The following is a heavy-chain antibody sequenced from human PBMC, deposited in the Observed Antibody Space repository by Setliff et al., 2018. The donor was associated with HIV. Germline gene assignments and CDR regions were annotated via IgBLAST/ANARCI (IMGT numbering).Heavy chain of an antibody. CDR2: IYYSGRT. CDR3: ARESLAAFDI. CDR1: DGSISNYY. Sequence: SETLSLTCIISDGSISNYYWSWFRQTPGKGLEWIGHIYYSGRTNYNPSLNSRVTISIDTSKNHFSLKLTSVTAADTAIYYCARESLAAFDIWGQGTQVTVSS. V-gene: IGHV4-59*01. J-gene: IGHJ3*02.